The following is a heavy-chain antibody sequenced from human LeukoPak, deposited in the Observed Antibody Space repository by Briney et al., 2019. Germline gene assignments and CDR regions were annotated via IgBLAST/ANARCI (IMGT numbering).Heavy chain of an antibody. CDR1: GFTFNTYG. CDR3: ARDKPTRHDAFDI. Sequence: PGGSLRLSCAASGFTFNTYGMHWVRQAPGKGLEWVAVIWYDGSEKYYVDSVKGRFTISRDNSKNTLYLQMDNLRVEDTAVYYCARDKPTRHDAFDIWGQRTTVIVSP. CDR2: IWYDGSEK. V-gene: IGHV3-33*01. J-gene: IGHJ3*02.